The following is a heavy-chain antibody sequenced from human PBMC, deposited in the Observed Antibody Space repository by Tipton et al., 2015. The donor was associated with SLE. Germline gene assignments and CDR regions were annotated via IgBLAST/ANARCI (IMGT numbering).Heavy chain of an antibody. CDR2: ISHSGSP. D-gene: IGHD3-10*01. CDR1: GGSFSGYY. Sequence: TLSLTCAVYGGSFSGYYWSWIRQPPGKGLGWIGEISHSGSPNYNPSLKSRVTISVDTSKNQFSLKLSSVTAADTAVYYCARATLLTQRITMADAFDIWGQGTMVTVSS. J-gene: IGHJ3*02. V-gene: IGHV4-34*09. CDR3: ARATLLTQRITMADAFDI.